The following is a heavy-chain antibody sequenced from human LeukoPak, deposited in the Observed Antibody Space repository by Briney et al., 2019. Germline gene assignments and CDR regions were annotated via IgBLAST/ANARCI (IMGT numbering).Heavy chain of an antibody. CDR3: ARGGSSGWRTPNDDY. J-gene: IGHJ4*02. Sequence: GGSLRLSCTVSGFTVSSNSMSWVRQAPGKGLEWVSFIYSDNTHYSDSVKGRFTISRDNSKNTLYLQMNSLRAEDTAVYYCARGGSSGWRTPNDDYWGQGTLVTVSS. CDR2: IYSDNT. D-gene: IGHD6-19*01. CDR1: GFTVSSNS. V-gene: IGHV3-53*01.